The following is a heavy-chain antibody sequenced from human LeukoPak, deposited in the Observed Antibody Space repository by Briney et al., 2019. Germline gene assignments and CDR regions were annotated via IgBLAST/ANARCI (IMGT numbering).Heavy chain of an antibody. CDR3: ARSSYTVTTVDY. Sequence: GGSLRLSCAASGFTITNAWMSWVRQAPGKGLEWVGRLKSKTDGGTTDYPAPVKGRFTISRDGSQNTMYLQMNSLRAEDTAVYYCARSSYTVTTVDYWGQGTLVTVSS. D-gene: IGHD4-17*01. V-gene: IGHV3-15*01. CDR2: LKSKTDGGTT. CDR1: GFTITNAW. J-gene: IGHJ4*02.